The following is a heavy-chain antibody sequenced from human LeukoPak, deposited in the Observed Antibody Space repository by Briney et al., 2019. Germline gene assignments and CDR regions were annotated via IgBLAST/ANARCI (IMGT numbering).Heavy chain of an antibody. V-gene: IGHV4-59*01. CDR3: ARGYADYYYGMDV. CDR2: IYYSGST. Sequence: PSETLSLTCTVSGGSISSYYWSWIRQPLGKGLEWIGYIYYSGSTNYNPSLKSRVTISVDTSKNQFSLKLSSVTAADTAVYYCARGYADYYYGMDVWGQGTTVTVSS. CDR1: GGSISSYY. J-gene: IGHJ6*02. D-gene: IGHD1-1*01.